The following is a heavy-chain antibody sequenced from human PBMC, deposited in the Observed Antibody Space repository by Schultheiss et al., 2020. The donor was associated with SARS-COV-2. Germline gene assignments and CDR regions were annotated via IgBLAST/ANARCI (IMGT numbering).Heavy chain of an antibody. CDR2: IYYSGST. V-gene: IGHV4-30-4*01. CDR1: GGSISSGDYY. Sequence: SETLSLTCTVSGGSISSGDYYWSWIRQPPGKGLEWIGYIYYSGSTYYNPSLKSRVTISLDRSKNQVSLKLSSVTAADTAVYYCARDIPSNGMDVWGQGTTVTVSS. CDR3: ARDIPSNGMDV. J-gene: IGHJ6*02.